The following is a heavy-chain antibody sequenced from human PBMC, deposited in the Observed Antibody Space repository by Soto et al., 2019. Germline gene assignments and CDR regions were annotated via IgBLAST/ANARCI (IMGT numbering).Heavy chain of an antibody. CDR3: APPEGVLITGTTSDDY. CDR1: GGSFGGYY. J-gene: IGHJ4*02. CDR2: INHSGST. V-gene: IGHV4-34*01. Sequence: SETLSLTCAVYGGSFGGYYWSWIRQPPGKGLEWIGEINHSGSTNYNPSLKSRVTISVDTSKNQFSLKLSSVTAADTAVYYCAPPEGVLITGTTSDDYWGQGTLVTVS. D-gene: IGHD1-20*01.